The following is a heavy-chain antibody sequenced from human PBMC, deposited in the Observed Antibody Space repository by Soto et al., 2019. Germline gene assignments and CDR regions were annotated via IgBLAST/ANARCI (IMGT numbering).Heavy chain of an antibody. Sequence: GGSLRLSCAASGFTFSSYAMSWVRQAPGKGLEWVSAISGSGGSTYYADSVKGRFTISRDNSKNTLYLQMNSLRAEDTAVYYCAKDPGYSSGWSSSYFQHWGQGTLVTVSS. CDR1: GFTFSSYA. CDR3: AKDPGYSSGWSSSYFQH. D-gene: IGHD6-19*01. V-gene: IGHV3-23*01. CDR2: ISGSGGST. J-gene: IGHJ1*01.